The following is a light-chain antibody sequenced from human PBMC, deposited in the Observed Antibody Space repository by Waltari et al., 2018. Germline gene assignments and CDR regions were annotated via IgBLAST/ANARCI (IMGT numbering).Light chain of an antibody. CDR1: QSISTW. CDR2: KAS. CDR3: QQYNSYSPWT. V-gene: IGKV1-5*03. J-gene: IGKJ1*01. Sequence: DIQMTQSPSSLSASVGDKVTITCRASQSISTWLAWFHMKPGKAPKLLIYKASNLESGVPSRFSGSGSGTEFTLTISSLQPDDFATYYCQQYNSYSPWTFGPGTKVEIK.